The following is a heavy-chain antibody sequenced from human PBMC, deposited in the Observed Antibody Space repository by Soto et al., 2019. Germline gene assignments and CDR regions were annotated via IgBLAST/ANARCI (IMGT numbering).Heavy chain of an antibody. CDR1: GYTFTSYY. Sequence: ASVKLSCKDSGYTFTSYYMHWVRQAPGQGLEWMGIINPSGGSTSYAQKFQGRVTMTSDTSTSSVYIEVSSLRSEDTAVYYCISTLGARFDYWGQGTLVTVSS. V-gene: IGHV1-46*03. CDR2: INPSGGST. D-gene: IGHD1-26*01. CDR3: ISTLGARFDY. J-gene: IGHJ4*02.